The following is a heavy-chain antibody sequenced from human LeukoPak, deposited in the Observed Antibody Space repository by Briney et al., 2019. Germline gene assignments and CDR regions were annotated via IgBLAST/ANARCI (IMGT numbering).Heavy chain of an antibody. CDR2: ISSTSSTV. J-gene: IGHJ4*02. CDR3: AKSFRSTSLDY. D-gene: IGHD2-2*01. CDR1: GFTFSDYY. Sequence: GGSLRLSCAASGFTFSDYYMSWIRQAPGKGLEWVSYISSTSSTVNYADSVKGRFTISRDNSRNTLYLQMNSLRAGDTAVYYCAKSFRSTSLDYWGQGTLVTVSS. V-gene: IGHV3-11*01.